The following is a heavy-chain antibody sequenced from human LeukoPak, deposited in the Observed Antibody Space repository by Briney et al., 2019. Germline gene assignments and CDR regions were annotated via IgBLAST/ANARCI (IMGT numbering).Heavy chain of an antibody. CDR3: ARHCCSAPSKRVFDI. D-gene: IGHD2-15*01. Sequence: SETLSLTCTVSGGSIISSDYHWGWVRQPPGKGLEWIRTISYSGNTDYNPSLRSRVTISVDTSNNQFSLRLGSVTAADTAIYHCARHCCSAPSKRVFDIWGQGTMVTVSS. V-gene: IGHV4-39*01. J-gene: IGHJ3*02. CDR1: GGSIISSDYH. CDR2: ISYSGNT.